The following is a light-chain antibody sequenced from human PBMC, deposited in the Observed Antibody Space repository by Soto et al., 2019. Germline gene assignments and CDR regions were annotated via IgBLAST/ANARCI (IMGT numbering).Light chain of an antibody. CDR2: DAS. CDR3: QQRSHWPPLT. V-gene: IGKV3-11*01. Sequence: EIVLTQSTATLSLSPGERATLSCKASQSVSSYLAWYQQKPGQAPRLLIYDASNRATGIPARFSGSGSGTDFTLTISSLEPEDFAVYYCQQRSHWPPLTFGGGTKVDIK. CDR1: QSVSSY. J-gene: IGKJ4*01.